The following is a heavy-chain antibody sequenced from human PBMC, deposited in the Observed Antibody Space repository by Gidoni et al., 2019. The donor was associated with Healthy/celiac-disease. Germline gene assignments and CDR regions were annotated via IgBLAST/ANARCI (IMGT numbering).Heavy chain of an antibody. D-gene: IGHD3-16*01. J-gene: IGHJ5*02. Sequence: QVQLQESAPGLVKPSQTLSLTCTVSGGSISSGSYYWSWIRQPDGKGLEWIGRIYTSGSTNYNPSHKSRVTISVDTSKSQFSLKLSSVTAADTAVYYCARLERGGIDPWGQGTLVTVSS. V-gene: IGHV4-61*02. CDR2: IYTSGST. CDR1: GGSISSGSYY. CDR3: ARLERGGIDP.